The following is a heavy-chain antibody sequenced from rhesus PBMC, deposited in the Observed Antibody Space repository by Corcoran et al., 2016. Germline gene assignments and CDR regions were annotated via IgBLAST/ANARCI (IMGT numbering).Heavy chain of an antibody. CDR1: GFSIRPSGMG. CDR3: ARRREELQAFDY. Sequence: QVTLKESGPALGKPTPTLTLTCTFSGFSIRPSGMGVGWLGQPPGKALEWMALIFWDDDKFYNTSLKSRLTIAKDTSKNQFVLTMTNMDPVDTATYYCARRREELQAFDYWGQGVLVTVSS. D-gene: IGHD1-44*01. J-gene: IGHJ4*01. V-gene: IGHV2-174*01. CDR2: IFWDDDK.